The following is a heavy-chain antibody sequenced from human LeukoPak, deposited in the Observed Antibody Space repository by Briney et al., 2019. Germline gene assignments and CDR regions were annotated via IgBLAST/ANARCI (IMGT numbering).Heavy chain of an antibody. V-gene: IGHV3-23*01. Sequence: GGPLRLSCAASRFTFSSYAISCVRQAPGKALEWVSDISGSGGSTYYAESVKGRFTISRDNSKNTLCLQMNSLRAEDTAVYYCAKEDGDYRGDYWGQGTLVTVSS. CDR3: AKEDGDYRGDY. CDR2: ISGSGGST. D-gene: IGHD4-17*01. CDR1: RFTFSSYA. J-gene: IGHJ4*02.